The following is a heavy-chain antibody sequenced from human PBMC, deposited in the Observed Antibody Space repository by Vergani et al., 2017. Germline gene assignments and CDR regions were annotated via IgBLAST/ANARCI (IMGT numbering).Heavy chain of an antibody. CDR1: GDSVISTDYH. J-gene: IGHJ4*02. CDR2: MDYSGST. V-gene: IGHV4-39*01. Sequence: QPQLQESGPGLVKPSETLSLTCTVSGDSVISTDYHWGWIRQPPGKGLEWIGSMDYSGSTSYNPSLESRISISFETPKNQFSLRLTSVTAADTAVYYCASKRGACRAAYCHSYDFWGPGTLVGVSS. D-gene: IGHD2-8*02. CDR3: ASKRGACRAAYCHSYDF.